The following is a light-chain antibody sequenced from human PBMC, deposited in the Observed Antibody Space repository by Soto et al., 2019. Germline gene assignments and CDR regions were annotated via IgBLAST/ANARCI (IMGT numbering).Light chain of an antibody. CDR2: GAS. Sequence: EIVLTQSPATLSLSPGDSATLSCRASRSVSSYLAWYQQKPGQAHRLLIYGASSRATGIPDRFSGSGSGTDFTLTISRLETEDLAVYYCQQYGSSPPITFGQGTRLEIK. CDR1: RSVSSY. J-gene: IGKJ5*01. CDR3: QQYGSSPPIT. V-gene: IGKV3-20*01.